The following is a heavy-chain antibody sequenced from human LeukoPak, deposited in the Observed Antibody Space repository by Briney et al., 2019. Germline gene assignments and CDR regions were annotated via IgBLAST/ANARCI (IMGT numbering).Heavy chain of an antibody. CDR2: IYPGDSDI. CDR1: GYTFTGDW. Sequence: GESLKISCKASGYTFTGDWIGWVRQMPGKGLEWMGIIYPGDSDIKYNAPFQGQVTISADKSISTAYLQWGSLKASDTATYYCARPALYCSSTVCPPYMDVWGKGTTVTVSS. D-gene: IGHD2-2*01. J-gene: IGHJ6*03. CDR3: ARPALYCSSTVCPPYMDV. V-gene: IGHV5-51*01.